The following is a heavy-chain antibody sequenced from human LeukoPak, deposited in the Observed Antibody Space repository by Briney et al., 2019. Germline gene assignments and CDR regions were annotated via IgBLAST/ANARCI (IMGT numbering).Heavy chain of an antibody. Sequence: GGSLRLSCAASGFTFSSYGMHWVRQAPGKGLEWVAVIWYDGSNKYYADSVKGRFTISRDNSKNTLYLQMNSLRAEDTAVYYCARDGSYGSGSYYPIYWGQGTLVTVSS. CDR2: IWYDGSNK. CDR1: GFTFSSYG. D-gene: IGHD3-10*01. V-gene: IGHV3-33*01. J-gene: IGHJ4*02. CDR3: ARDGSYGSGSYYPIY.